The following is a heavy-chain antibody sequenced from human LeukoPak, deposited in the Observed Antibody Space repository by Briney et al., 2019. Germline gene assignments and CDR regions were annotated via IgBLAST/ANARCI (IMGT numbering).Heavy chain of an antibody. J-gene: IGHJ5*02. V-gene: IGHV1-18*01. Sequence: ASVKVSCKASGYTFTSYGISWVRQAPGQGLEWMGWISAYNGNTNYAQKLQGRVTITTDESTSTAYMELSSLRSEDTAVYYCARDVDSSGWYPWGQGTLVTVSS. CDR1: GYTFTSYG. CDR3: ARDVDSSGWYP. D-gene: IGHD6-19*01. CDR2: ISAYNGNT.